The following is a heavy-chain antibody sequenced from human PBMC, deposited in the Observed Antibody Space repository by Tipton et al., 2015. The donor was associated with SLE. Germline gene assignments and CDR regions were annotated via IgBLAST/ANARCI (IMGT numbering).Heavy chain of an antibody. CDR2: VSTYSGNT. CDR3: ARFDVSMAKGAFDI. J-gene: IGHJ3*02. D-gene: IGHD2/OR15-2a*01. V-gene: IGHV1-18*01. Sequence: QVQLVQSGAELKKPGASVKVSCKSSGYTFTNYGITWVRQAPGQGLDWMGWVSTYSGNTHYAQKVQGRVTMTTDTSTSTAYMELRSLRSDDTAVYYCARFDVSMAKGAFDIWGQGTMVTVSS. CDR1: GYTFTNYG.